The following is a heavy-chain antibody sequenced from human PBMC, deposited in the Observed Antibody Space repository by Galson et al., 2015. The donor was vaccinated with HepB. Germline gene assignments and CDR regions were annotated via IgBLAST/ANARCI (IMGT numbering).Heavy chain of an antibody. CDR1: GVSIATGGVG. Sequence: PALVKPTQTLTLTCTVSGVSIATGGVGVGWIRQPPGKALEWLGIIYWDDDKRYSPSLKSRLTITKDTSKNQVVLTMTNMDPVDTATYYCAYSPITVVQGTRMYNIFDPWGQGTLVTVSS. CDR3: AYSPITVVQGTRMYNIFDP. CDR2: IYWDDDK. V-gene: IGHV2-5*02. D-gene: IGHD3-10*01. J-gene: IGHJ5*02.